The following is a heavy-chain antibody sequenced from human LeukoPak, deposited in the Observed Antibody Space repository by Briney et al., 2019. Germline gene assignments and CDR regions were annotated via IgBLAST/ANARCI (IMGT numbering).Heavy chain of an antibody. CDR3: ARVYREQGDAFDI. CDR2: IYYNGST. V-gene: IGHV4-30-4*08. Sequence: SQTLSLTCTVSGGSISSGDYYWSWIRQPPGKGLEWIGYIYYNGSTYYNPSLKSRVTISVDTSKNQFSLKLSSVTAADTAVYYCARVYREQGDAFDIWGQGTMVTVSS. D-gene: IGHD1-26*01. CDR1: GGSISSGDYY. J-gene: IGHJ3*02.